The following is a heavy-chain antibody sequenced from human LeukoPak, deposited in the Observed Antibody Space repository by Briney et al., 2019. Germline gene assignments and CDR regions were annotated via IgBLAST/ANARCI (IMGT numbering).Heavy chain of an antibody. V-gene: IGHV3-23*01. D-gene: IGHD2-2*01. CDR2: ISGSGGST. J-gene: IGHJ5*02. CDR3: AKNSPGVDIVVVPAAMPWFDP. CDR1: GFTFSSYA. Sequence: GGSLRLSCAASGFTFSSYAMSWVRQAPGKGLEWVSAISGSGGSTYYADSVKGRFTISRDNSKNTLYLQMNSLRAEDTAVYYCAKNSPGVDIVVVPAAMPWFDPWGQGTLVTVSS.